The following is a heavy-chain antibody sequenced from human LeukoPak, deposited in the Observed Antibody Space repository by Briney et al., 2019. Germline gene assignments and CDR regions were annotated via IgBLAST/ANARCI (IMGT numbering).Heavy chain of an antibody. J-gene: IGHJ4*02. D-gene: IGHD3-10*01. CDR2: IRYDGSNK. CDR1: GFTFSSYG. CDR3: AEDGWGREWFGELCYFDY. Sequence: GGSLRLSCAASGFTFSSYGMHWVRQAPGKGLEWVAFIRYDGSNKYYADSVKGRFTISRDNSKNTLYLQMNSLRAEDTAVYYCAEDGWGREWFGELCYFDYWGQGTLVTVSS. V-gene: IGHV3-30*02.